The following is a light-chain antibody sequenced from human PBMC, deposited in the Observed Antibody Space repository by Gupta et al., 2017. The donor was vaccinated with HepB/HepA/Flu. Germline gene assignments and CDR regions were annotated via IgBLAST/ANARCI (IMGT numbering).Light chain of an antibody. J-gene: IGKJ3*01. CDR2: YSS. CDR1: QCSGKY. V-gene: IGKV1-27*01. CDR3: QKYNRAPFT. Sequence: DIQLPQSPSSLAASVGDIVTITCRASQCSGKYLAWFQQKPGKVPKLLIYYSSNLQSWVPSLFSGSASGTEFTLTINNLQPDDVATEYCQKYNRAPFTCGPGTKVD.